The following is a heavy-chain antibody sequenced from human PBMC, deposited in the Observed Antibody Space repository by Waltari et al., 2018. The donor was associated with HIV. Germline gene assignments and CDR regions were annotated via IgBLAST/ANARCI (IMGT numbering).Heavy chain of an antibody. Sequence: EVQLVESGGGLVQPGGSLRLSCAASGFTVSSNYMSWVRQAPGKARGWVSFIYRCGSTYYADSVKGRFTISIDNSKNTLYLQMNSLRAEDTAVYYCARDWAHSSSWSRYYYHGMDVWGQGTTVTVSS. J-gene: IGHJ6*02. CDR3: ARDWAHSSSWSRYYYHGMDV. D-gene: IGHD6-13*01. CDR2: IYRCGST. CDR1: GFTVSSNY. V-gene: IGHV3-66*01.